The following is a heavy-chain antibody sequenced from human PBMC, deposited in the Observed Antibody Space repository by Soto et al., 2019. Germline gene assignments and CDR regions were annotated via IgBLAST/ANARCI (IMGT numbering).Heavy chain of an antibody. J-gene: IGHJ3*02. Sequence: GGSLRLSCAASGFTFSSDWMHWVRQPPGKGLVWVSSISSSSSYIYYADSVKGRFTISRDNAKNTLYLQMNSLRAEDTAVYYCARDGPAAGLGAHDAFDIWGQGTMVTVSS. V-gene: IGHV3-21*01. D-gene: IGHD6-13*01. CDR1: GFTFSSDW. CDR2: ISSSSSYI. CDR3: ARDGPAAGLGAHDAFDI.